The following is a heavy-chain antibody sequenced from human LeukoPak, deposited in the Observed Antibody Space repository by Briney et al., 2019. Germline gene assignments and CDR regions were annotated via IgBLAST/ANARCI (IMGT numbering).Heavy chain of an antibody. CDR3: ARDFGNCTNGVCYNLDAFDI. CDR2: IYHSGST. Sequence: PSETLSLTCTVSGGSISSGGYYWSWIRQPPGKGLEWIGYIYHSGSTYYNPSLKSRVTISVDRSKNQFSLKLSSVTAADTAVYYCARDFGNCTNGVCYNLDAFDIWGQGTMVTVSS. V-gene: IGHV4-30-2*01. J-gene: IGHJ3*02. D-gene: IGHD2-8*01. CDR1: GGSISSGGYY.